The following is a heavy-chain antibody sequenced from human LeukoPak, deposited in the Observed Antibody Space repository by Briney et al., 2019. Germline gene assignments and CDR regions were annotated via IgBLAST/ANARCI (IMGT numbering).Heavy chain of an antibody. CDR3: ARAVTGYHFDH. CDR2: IYYSGSI. V-gene: IGHV4-59*11. J-gene: IGHJ4*02. Sequence: PSETLSLTCTVSRGSISSHYWSWIRQPPGKGLEWIGYIYYSGSINYNPSLQSRVTISVDTSKNQFSLKLSSVSAADTAVYYCARAVTGYHFDHWGQGTLVTVSS. CDR1: RGSISSHY. D-gene: IGHD2-21*02.